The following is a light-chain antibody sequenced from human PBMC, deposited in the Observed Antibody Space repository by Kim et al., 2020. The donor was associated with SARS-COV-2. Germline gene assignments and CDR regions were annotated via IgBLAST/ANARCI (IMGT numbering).Light chain of an antibody. CDR1: KDISNY. J-gene: IGKJ2*01. CDR3: QQYDNLPS. Sequence: LSASEGDRVTMTGQARKDISNYLNWYEQKPGKAPKLLIYDASNLETGVPSRCSGSGSGTDFTFTISSLQPEDSATYYCQQYDNLPSFGQGTKLEIK. V-gene: IGKV1-33*01. CDR2: DAS.